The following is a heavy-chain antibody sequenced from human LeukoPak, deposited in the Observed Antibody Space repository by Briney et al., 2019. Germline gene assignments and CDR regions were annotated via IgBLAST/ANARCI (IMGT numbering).Heavy chain of an antibody. Sequence: GGSLRLSCAASGLSFSSYGMHWVRQAPGKGLEWVAVISYDGSNKYYADSVKGRFTISRDNSKNTLYLQMNSLRAEDTAVYYCARDRGWSSGYPDAFDIWGQGTMVTVSS. CDR1: GLSFSSYG. V-gene: IGHV3-30*19. D-gene: IGHD3-22*01. J-gene: IGHJ3*02. CDR2: ISYDGSNK. CDR3: ARDRGWSSGYPDAFDI.